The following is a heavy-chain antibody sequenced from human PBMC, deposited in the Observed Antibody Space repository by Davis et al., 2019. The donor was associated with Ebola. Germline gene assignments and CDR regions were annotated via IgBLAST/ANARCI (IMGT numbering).Heavy chain of an antibody. CDR1: GFTFDDYG. Sequence: PGGSLRLSCAASGFTFDDYGMSWVRQAPGKGLEWVSGINWNGGSTGYADSVKGRFTISRDNAKNSLYLQMNSLRAEDTALYYCARDGGSAAAGRDYFDYWGQGTLVTVSS. J-gene: IGHJ4*02. D-gene: IGHD6-13*01. V-gene: IGHV3-20*04. CDR2: INWNGGST. CDR3: ARDGGSAAAGRDYFDY.